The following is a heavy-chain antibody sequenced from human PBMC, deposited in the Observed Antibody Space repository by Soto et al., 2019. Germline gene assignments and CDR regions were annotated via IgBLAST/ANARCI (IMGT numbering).Heavy chain of an antibody. CDR3: ARVTLKAGNWFDP. J-gene: IGHJ5*02. CDR1: GGAFSSYG. CDR2: INPKSRGT. V-gene: IGHV1-2*02. Sequence: ASAKVSCEASGGAFSSYGISWVLQAPVQGFEWMGWINPKSRGTNYAQKFQGRVTMTRDTSNSTAYMELRGLKSDDTAVYYCARVTLKAGNWFDPWGQGTLVTVSS.